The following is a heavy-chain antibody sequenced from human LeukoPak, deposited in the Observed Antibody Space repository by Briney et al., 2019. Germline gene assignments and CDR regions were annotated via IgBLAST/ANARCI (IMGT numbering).Heavy chain of an antibody. CDR1: GYTFTSCA. Sequence: ASVKVSCKASGYTFTSCAMNWVRQAPGQGLEWMGWINTNTGNPTYAQGFTGRFVFSLDTSVSTAYLQISSLKAEDTAVYYCARGGDCSGGSCYYAWFDPWGQGTLVTVSS. D-gene: IGHD2-15*01. J-gene: IGHJ5*02. CDR2: INTNTGNP. V-gene: IGHV7-4-1*02. CDR3: ARGGDCSGGSCYYAWFDP.